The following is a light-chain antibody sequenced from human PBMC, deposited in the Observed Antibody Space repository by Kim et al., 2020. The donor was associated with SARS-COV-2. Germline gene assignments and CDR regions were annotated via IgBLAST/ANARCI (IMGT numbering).Light chain of an antibody. CDR3: KPRDSSGNHVV. CDR2: GKN. Sequence: SSELTQDPAVSVALGQTVRITCQGDSLRSYYASWYQQKPGQAPVLVIYGKNNRPSGIPDRFSDSSSGNTASLTITGAQAEDEADYYCKPRDSSGNHVVFG. CDR1: SLRSYY. V-gene: IGLV3-19*01. J-gene: IGLJ2*01.